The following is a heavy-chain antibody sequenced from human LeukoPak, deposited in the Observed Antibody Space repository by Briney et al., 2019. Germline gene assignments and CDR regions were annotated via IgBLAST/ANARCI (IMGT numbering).Heavy chain of an antibody. CDR2: ISAYNGNT. CDR3: ARAGDLMLEDSMDV. J-gene: IGHJ6*02. Sequence: AASVKVSCKASGYTFTSYGISGVRQAPGQGLEWMGWISAYNGNTNYAQKLQGRVTMTTDTSTSTAYMELRSLRSDDTAVYYCARAGDLMLEDSMDVWGQGTTVTVSS. D-gene: IGHD7-27*01. CDR1: GYTFTSYG. V-gene: IGHV1-18*01.